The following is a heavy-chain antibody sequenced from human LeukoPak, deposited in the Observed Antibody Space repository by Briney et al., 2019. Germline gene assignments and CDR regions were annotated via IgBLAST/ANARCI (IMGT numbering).Heavy chain of an antibody. CDR3: ARASDPWLQLT. CDR1: GFTFSNYW. D-gene: IGHD5-24*01. V-gene: IGHV3-7*05. CDR2: LKQDGSEK. Sequence: SGGSLRLSCAASGFTFSNYWMIWVRQAPGKGLEWVGNLKQDGSEKRYADSVRGRFSTSRDNAQTSLYLQMNSLRAEDTAVYYCARASDPWLQLTWGQGTLVTVSS. J-gene: IGHJ5*02.